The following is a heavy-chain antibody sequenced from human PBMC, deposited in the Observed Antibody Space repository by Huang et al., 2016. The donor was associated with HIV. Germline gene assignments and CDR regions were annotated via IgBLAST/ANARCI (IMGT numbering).Heavy chain of an antibody. Sequence: EVQLLESGGGLVQPGGSLRLSCAASIFTFSTSAMSWVRQAPGMGLEGVSGFRGSGSSTYYGDSVKGRFTISRDNSRNTLYLQMKSLRVEDTAIYYCAKGSERSLTGPKYQYYFDYWGQGTLVTVSS. CDR2: FRGSGSST. CDR1: IFTFSTSA. D-gene: IGHD3-3*01. CDR3: AKGSERSLTGPKYQYYFDY. V-gene: IGHV3-23*01. J-gene: IGHJ4*02.